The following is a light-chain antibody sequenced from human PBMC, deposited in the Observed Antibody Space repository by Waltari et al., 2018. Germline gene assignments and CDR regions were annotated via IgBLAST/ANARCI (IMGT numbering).Light chain of an antibody. J-gene: IGKJ1*01. Sequence: DIQMTQSPSSLSASVADRVTITCLASQSISSYLNWYQQKPGKAPKLLIYAASSLQSGVPSRFSGSGSGTDFTLTISSLQPEDFATYYCQQSYSTPWTFGQGTKVEIK. V-gene: IGKV1-39*01. CDR2: AAS. CDR3: QQSYSTPWT. CDR1: QSISSY.